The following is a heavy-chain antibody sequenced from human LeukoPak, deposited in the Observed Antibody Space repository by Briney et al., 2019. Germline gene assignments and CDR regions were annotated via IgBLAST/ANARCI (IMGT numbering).Heavy chain of an antibody. J-gene: IGHJ4*02. Sequence: SETLSLTCTVSGYSISSGYYWGWIRQPPGKGLEWIGSIYYSGSTYYNPSLKSRVTISVDTSKNQFSLKLSSVTAADTAVYYCARQAFSISIDYWGQGTLVTVSS. CDR2: IYYSGST. V-gene: IGHV4-38-2*02. CDR3: ARQAFSISIDY. D-gene: IGHD3-3*02. CDR1: GYSISSGYY.